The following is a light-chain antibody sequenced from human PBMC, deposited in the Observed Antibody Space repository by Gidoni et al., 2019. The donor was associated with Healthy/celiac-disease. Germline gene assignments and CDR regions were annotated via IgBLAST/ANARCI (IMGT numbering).Light chain of an antibody. CDR3: CSYAGSSTFLWV. CDR2: EGS. V-gene: IGLV2-23*03. CDR1: SSDVGSYNL. Sequence: QSALPPPASVSGSPGQSLTISCTGTSSDVGSYNLVSWYQQHPGKAPKLMIYEGSKRPSGVSNRFSGSKSGNTASLTISGLQAEDEADYYCCSYAGSSTFLWVFGGGTKLTVL. J-gene: IGLJ3*02.